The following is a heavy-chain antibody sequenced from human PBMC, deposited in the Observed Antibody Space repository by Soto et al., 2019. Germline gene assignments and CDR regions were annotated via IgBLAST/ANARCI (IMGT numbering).Heavy chain of an antibody. Sequence: EVQLLESGGGLGKPGGSLRLSCAASGFTFSEYPMTWVRQAPGTGLEWVSTISGGGDTTYYADSVKGRFTISRDNSKKTVFLQMTSLRVEDTALYYCAKDFGVVGALVPQSFDYWGQGTLVTVSS. CDR3: AKDFGVVGALVPQSFDY. CDR1: GFTFSEYP. D-gene: IGHD1-26*01. V-gene: IGHV3-23*01. J-gene: IGHJ4*02. CDR2: ISGGGDTT.